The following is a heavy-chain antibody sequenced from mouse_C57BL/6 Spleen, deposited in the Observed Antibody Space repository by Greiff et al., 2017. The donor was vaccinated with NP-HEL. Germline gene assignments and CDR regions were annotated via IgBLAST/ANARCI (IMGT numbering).Heavy chain of an antibody. Sequence: VQLQQSGPELVKPGASVKISCKASGYAFSSSWMNWVKQRPGKGLEWIGRIYPGDGDTNYNGKFKGKATLTADKSSSTAYMQLSSLTSEDSAVYFCARDGLIYYYGSSQGFAYWGQGTLVTVSA. CDR3: ARDGLIYYYGSSQGFAY. J-gene: IGHJ3*01. V-gene: IGHV1-82*01. CDR2: IYPGDGDT. CDR1: GYAFSSSW. D-gene: IGHD1-1*01.